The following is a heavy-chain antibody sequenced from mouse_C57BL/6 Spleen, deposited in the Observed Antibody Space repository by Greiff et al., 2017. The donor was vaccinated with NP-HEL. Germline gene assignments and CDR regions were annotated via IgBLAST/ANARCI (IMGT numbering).Heavy chain of an antibody. J-gene: IGHJ2*01. CDR2: ISNGGGST. CDR3: ARSGHFDY. V-gene: IGHV5-12*01. Sequence: EVKLMESGGGLVQPGGSLKLSCAASGFTFSDYYMYWVRQTPEKRLEWVAYISNGGGSTYYPDTVKGRFTISRDNAKNTLYLQMSRLKSEDTAMYYCARSGHFDYWGQGTTLTVSS. CDR1: GFTFSDYY.